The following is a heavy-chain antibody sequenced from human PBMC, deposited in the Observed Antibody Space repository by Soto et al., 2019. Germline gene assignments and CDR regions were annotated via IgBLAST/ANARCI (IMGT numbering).Heavy chain of an antibody. V-gene: IGHV3-23*01. D-gene: IGHD3-22*01. CDR1: GFTFSSYA. Sequence: LRLSCAASGFTFSSYAMSWVRQAPGKGLEWVSAISGSGGSTYYADSVEGRFTISRDNSKNTLYLQMNSLRAEDTAVYYCAKAGGTYYYDAVDYWGQGTLVTVSS. CDR3: AKAGGTYYYDAVDY. CDR2: ISGSGGST. J-gene: IGHJ4*02.